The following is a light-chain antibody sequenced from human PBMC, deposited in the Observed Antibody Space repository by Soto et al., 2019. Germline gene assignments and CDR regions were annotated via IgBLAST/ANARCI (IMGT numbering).Light chain of an antibody. J-gene: IGLJ2*01. CDR1: SSNIGNNY. V-gene: IGLV1-51*01. Sequence: QSVLTQPPSVSAAPGQKVTISCSGSSSNIGNNYVAWYQQLPGTAPKLLIYDNNKRPSEIPDRFSGSKSGTSATLGITGLQTGDEADYYCGTWDSSLCAVVFGGGTKLTVL. CDR3: GTWDSSLCAVV. CDR2: DNN.